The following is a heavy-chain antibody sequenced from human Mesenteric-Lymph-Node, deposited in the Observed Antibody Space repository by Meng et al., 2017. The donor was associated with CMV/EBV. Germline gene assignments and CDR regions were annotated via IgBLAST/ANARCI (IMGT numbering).Heavy chain of an antibody. CDR3: AKVGRAALVGAFDY. V-gene: IGHV3-23*03. CDR2: IYSGGSST. D-gene: IGHD6-13*01. Sequence: GGSLRLSCAASGFTFSSYAMSWVRQASGKGLEWASVIYSGGSSTYYADSVKGRFTISRDNSKNTLYLQMNSLRAEDTAVYYCAKVGRAALVGAFDYWGQGTLVTVSS. J-gene: IGHJ4*02. CDR1: GFTFSSYA.